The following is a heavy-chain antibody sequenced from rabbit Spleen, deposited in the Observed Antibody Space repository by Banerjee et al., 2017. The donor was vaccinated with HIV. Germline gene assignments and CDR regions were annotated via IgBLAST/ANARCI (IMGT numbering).Heavy chain of an antibody. CDR2: IYTGDGNT. D-gene: IGHD4-1*01. Sequence: QQQLEESGGGLVKPGGTLTLTCKASGIDFSSYYYMCWVRQAPGKGLEWIACIYTGDGNTYYASWAKGRFTFSKTSSTTVTLQMTSLTAADTATYFCARGLAFGWGGTAGYGYWFNLWGQGTLVTVS. J-gene: IGHJ4*01. CDR1: GIDFSSYYY. CDR3: ARGLAFGWGGTAGYGYWFNL. V-gene: IGHV1S45*01.